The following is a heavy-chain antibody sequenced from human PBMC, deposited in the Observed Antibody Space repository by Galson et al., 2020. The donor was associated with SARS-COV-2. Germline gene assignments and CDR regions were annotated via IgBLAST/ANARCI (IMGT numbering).Heavy chain of an antibody. CDR2: SNPNGGST. D-gene: IGHD2-2*01. CDR3: ARQRLVVPAGHDGGLDC. CDR1: GFTLTDYS. J-gene: IGHJ4*02. V-gene: IGHV1-46*01. Sequence: ASVKVSCRASGFTLTDYSFYWVRQAPGQGLEWMGISNPNGGSTNNAQKFQGRVTMPRDTSTSTVYMEVNSLRPDDTAVYYCARQRLVVPAGHDGGLDCWGQGTLVTVSS.